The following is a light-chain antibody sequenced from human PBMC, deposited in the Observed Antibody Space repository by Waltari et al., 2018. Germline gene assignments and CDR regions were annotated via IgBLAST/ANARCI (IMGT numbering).Light chain of an antibody. J-gene: IGKJ3*01. Sequence: EIVMAQSPATLSVSPGERATLSCRASQSVSSNLAWYQQKPGQAPRLLIYGASTRATGIPARFSGSGSGTEFTLTISSLQSEDFAVYYCQQYDAWPPFTFGPGTKVCIK. CDR3: QQYDAWPPFT. V-gene: IGKV3-15*01. CDR2: GAS. CDR1: QSVSSN.